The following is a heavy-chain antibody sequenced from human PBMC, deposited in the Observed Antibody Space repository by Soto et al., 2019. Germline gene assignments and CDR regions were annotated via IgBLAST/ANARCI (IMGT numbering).Heavy chain of an antibody. Sequence: QVQLQESGPGLVKPSVTLSLTCSVSGGSMSTYYWNWLRQSPDKGLEWIGYVYSSGSTKYNPSLKSRVTISVDTSKNQFSLKLTSVTAADTAVYYCARTPTYGSGSYFDYWGQGTLVTVSS. D-gene: IGHD3-10*01. CDR3: ARTPTYGSGSYFDY. CDR1: GGSMSTYY. J-gene: IGHJ4*02. CDR2: VYSSGST. V-gene: IGHV4-59*01.